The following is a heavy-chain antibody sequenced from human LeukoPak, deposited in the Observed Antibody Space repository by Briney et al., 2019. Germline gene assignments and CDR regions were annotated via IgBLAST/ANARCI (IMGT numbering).Heavy chain of an antibody. V-gene: IGHV3-74*01. CDR1: GFTFSSYW. CDR3: ARDRVQLSYRDAFDI. J-gene: IGHJ3*02. Sequence: PGGSLRLSCAASGFTFSSYWMHWVRQAPGKGLVWVSRINSDGSSTGYADSVKGRFTISRDNAKNTLYLQMNSLRAEDTAVYYCARDRVQLSYRDAFDIWGQGTMVTVSS. D-gene: IGHD5-18*01. CDR2: INSDGSST.